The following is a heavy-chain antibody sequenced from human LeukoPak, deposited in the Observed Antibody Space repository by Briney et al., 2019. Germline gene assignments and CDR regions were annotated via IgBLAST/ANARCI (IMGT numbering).Heavy chain of an antibody. CDR3: ASAVVGATDYYYYGMDV. D-gene: IGHD1-26*01. Sequence: SVKVSCKASGGTFSSYAISWVRQAPGQGLEWMGGIIPIFGTANYAQKFQGRVTITADESTSTAYMELSSLRSEDTAVYYCASAVVGATDYYYYGMDVWGQGATVTVSS. CDR2: IIPIFGTA. J-gene: IGHJ6*02. CDR1: GGTFSSYA. V-gene: IGHV1-69*13.